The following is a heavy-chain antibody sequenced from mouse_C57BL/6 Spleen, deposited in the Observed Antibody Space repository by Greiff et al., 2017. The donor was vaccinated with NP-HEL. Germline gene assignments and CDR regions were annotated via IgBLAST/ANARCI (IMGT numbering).Heavy chain of an antibody. CDR3: ASWYFDY. CDR2: ISDGGSYT. CDR1: GFTFSSYA. Sequence: EVQVVESGGGLVKPGGSLKLSCAASGFTFSSYAMSWVRQTPEKRLEWVATISDGGSYTYYPDNVKGRFTISRDNAKNNLYLQMSHLKSEDTAMYYCASWYFDYWGQGTTLTVSS. J-gene: IGHJ2*01. V-gene: IGHV5-4*01.